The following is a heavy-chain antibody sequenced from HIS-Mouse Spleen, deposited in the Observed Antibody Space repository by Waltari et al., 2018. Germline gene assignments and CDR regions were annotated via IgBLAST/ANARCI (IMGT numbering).Heavy chain of an antibody. CDR1: GYTFTSYG. CDR2: ISAYNGNT. J-gene: IGHJ3*02. Sequence: QVQLVQSGAEVKKPGASVKVSCKASGYTFTSYGLRRVRQAPGQGLEWMGWISAYNGNTNYAQKRQGRVTMTTDTSTSTAYMELRGLRSDDTAVYYCARGYDFWSGSNAFDIWGQGTMVTVSS. D-gene: IGHD3-3*01. V-gene: IGHV1-18*01. CDR3: ARGYDFWSGSNAFDI.